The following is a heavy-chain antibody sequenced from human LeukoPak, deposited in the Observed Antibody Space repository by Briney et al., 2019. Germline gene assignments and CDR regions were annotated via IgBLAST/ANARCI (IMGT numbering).Heavy chain of an antibody. D-gene: IGHD3-22*01. CDR2: ISGSGGST. CDR1: GFTFSSYA. J-gene: IGHJ4*02. V-gene: IGHV3-23*01. Sequence: GGSLRLSCAASGFTFSSYAMSWVRQAPGKGLEWVSAISGSGGSTYYADSVKGRFTISRDNSKNTLYLQMNSLRAEDTAVYYCAKDQKTYYYDSSGSPTLGYWGQGTLVTVSS. CDR3: AKDQKTYYYDSSGSPTLGY.